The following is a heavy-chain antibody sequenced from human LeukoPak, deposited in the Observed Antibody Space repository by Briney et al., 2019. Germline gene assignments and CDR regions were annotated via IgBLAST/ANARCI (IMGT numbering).Heavy chain of an antibody. Sequence: SETLSLTCTVSGGSISSYYWSWIRQPAGKGLEWIGRIYTSGSTNYNPSLKSRVTMSVDTSKNQFSLKLSSVTAADTAVYYCARIQQGYYYDSGGYPMVYFDYWGQGTLVTVSS. V-gene: IGHV4-4*07. CDR3: ARIQQGYYYDSGGYPMVYFDY. CDR1: GGSISSYY. D-gene: IGHD3-22*01. J-gene: IGHJ4*02. CDR2: IYTSGST.